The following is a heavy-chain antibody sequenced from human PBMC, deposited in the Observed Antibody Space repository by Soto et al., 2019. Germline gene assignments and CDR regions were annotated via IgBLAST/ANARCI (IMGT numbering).Heavy chain of an antibody. CDR2: IYYSGST. CDR1: GGSISSYY. CDR3: ARGYDFWSGYYLYYYYGMDV. Sequence: SETLSLTCTVSGGSISSYYWSWIRQPPGKGLEWIGYIYYSGSTNYNPSLKGRVTISVDTSKNQFSLKLSSVTAADTAVYYCARGYDFWSGYYLYYYYGMDVWGQGTTVTVSS. V-gene: IGHV4-59*01. D-gene: IGHD3-3*01. J-gene: IGHJ6*02.